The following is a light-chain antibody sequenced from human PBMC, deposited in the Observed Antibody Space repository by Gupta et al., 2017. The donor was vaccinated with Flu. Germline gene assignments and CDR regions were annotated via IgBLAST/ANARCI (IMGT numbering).Light chain of an antibody. CDR1: QSRGYSDGNTY. V-gene: IGKV2-30*01. CDR2: KVS. J-gene: IGKJ1*01. Sequence: DVVMTQSPLSLPVTLGQPASISCRSSQSRGYSDGNTYLNWFQQRPGQSPRRLIYKVSNRDSGVPDSFSGSGYGTDFTLKISRGEAEDVGVYYCKQEKHCPWTFGQGTKVEIK. CDR3: KQEKHCPWT.